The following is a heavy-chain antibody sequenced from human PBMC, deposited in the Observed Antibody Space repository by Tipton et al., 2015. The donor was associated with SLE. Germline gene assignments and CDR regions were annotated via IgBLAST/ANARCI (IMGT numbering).Heavy chain of an antibody. V-gene: IGHV4-59*08. J-gene: IGHJ6*02. Sequence: TLSLTCTVSGDSISTYYWNWIRQSPGKGLEWIGNIYYVGSTNYNPSFKGRVTISVATSKNQFSLTLSSVTAADTALYYCARIREIRWYAMDVWGQGTTVIVSS. CDR2: IYYVGST. CDR3: ARIREIRWYAMDV. CDR1: GDSISTYY. D-gene: IGHD2-15*01.